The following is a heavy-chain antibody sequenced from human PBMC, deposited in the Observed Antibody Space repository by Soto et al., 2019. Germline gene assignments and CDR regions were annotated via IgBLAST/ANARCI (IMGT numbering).Heavy chain of an antibody. CDR1: GGSFSGYY. CDR2: INHRGST. CDR3: ARGWGRIFDY. V-gene: IGHV4-34*01. J-gene: IGHJ4*02. D-gene: IGHD7-27*01. Sequence: QVQLQQWGAGLLKPSETLSLTCAVYGGSFSGYYWSWIRQPPGKGLEWIGEINHRGSTNYNPSLKSRVTISVDTSKNQFSLKLSSVTAADTAVYYCARGWGRIFDYWGQGTLVTVSS.